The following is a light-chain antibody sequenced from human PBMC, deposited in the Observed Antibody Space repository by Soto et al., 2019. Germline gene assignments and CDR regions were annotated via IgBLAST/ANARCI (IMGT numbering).Light chain of an antibody. CDR2: GAS. CDR1: QSVSSN. V-gene: IGKV3-15*01. J-gene: IGKJ1*01. CDR3: QQYNNWWT. Sequence: EIVMTQSPATLSVSPGERATLSCRASQSVSSNLAWYQQKPGQVPRLLIYGASTRATGIPARFSGSGSGTDCSLTISSLQSEDFAVYYCQQYNNWWTFGQGTTVEIK.